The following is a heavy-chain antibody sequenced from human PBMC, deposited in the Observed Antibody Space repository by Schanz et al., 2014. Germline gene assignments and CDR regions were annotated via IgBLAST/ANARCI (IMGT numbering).Heavy chain of an antibody. D-gene: IGHD3-16*01. CDR3: ARGTPFLCDY. V-gene: IGHV3-21*01. J-gene: IGHJ4*02. CDR1: GFTFSSYT. Sequence: EVQLVESGGGLVKPGDSLRLSCAASGFTFSSYTMEWVRQAPGKGLEWVSSISSTSTYLYYADSVKGRFTISRDSARNSLYLQMSSLRAEDTAVYYCARGTPFLCDYWGQGTLVTVSS. CDR2: ISSTSTYL.